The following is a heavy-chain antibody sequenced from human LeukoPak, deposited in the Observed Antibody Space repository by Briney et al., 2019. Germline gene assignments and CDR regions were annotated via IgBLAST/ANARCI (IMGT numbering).Heavy chain of an antibody. J-gene: IGHJ4*02. CDR2: ISGSSGII. CDR1: GFTFNTYT. CDR3: AKDHYDFWSGYLNY. V-gene: IGHV3-48*01. D-gene: IGHD3-3*01. Sequence: GGSLRLSCAASGFTFNTYTMNWVRQAPGKGLEWVSYISGSSGIIDYADSVRGRFTISRDNAKNSLYLQMNSLRAEDTAVYYCAKDHYDFWSGYLNYWGQGTLVTVSS.